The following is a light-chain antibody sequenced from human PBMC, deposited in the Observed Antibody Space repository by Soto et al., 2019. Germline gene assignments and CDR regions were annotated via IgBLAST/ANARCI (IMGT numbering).Light chain of an antibody. J-gene: IGKJ1*01. Sequence: EMVMTQSPATRSVSPIEIATLSVMASESVSSSYLAWYQQKPGQAPRLLIYGASNRATGIPDRFSGSGSGTDFTLTISRLETEDFAVYYCQQYGSSGTFGQGTKVDIK. CDR3: QQYGSSGT. V-gene: IGKV3-20*01. CDR2: GAS. CDR1: ESVSSSY.